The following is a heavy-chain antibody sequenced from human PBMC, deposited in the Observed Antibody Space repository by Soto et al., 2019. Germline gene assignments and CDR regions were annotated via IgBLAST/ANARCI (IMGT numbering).Heavy chain of an antibody. CDR3: AHTQGFCIRTSGSRDNWFDA. Sequence: QITLRESGPTLMKPPQTLTLTCSFSGFSLSTSGVGVGWIRRPPGKGLEWLAVLYWDDDKYYIASLSNRLTLTRAASENQVVRPLAYLDPVDTARHFCAHTQGFCIRTSGSRDNWFDAWGQGILVSVSS. D-gene: IGHD6-25*01. CDR1: GFSLSTSGVG. V-gene: IGHV2-5*02. J-gene: IGHJ5*02. CDR2: LYWDDDK.